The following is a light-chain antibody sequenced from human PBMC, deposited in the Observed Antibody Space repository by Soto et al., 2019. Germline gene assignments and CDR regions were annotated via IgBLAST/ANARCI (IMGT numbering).Light chain of an antibody. J-gene: IGKJ5*01. Sequence: EIVLTQSQGTLSLSPGETATLSCRASQSVSNNVAWYQQKPGQAPRLLILGASTRATGIPARFSGSGSGTEFTLSISSLQSEDFAVYYCKQYKEWPPFTFGQGTRLEIK. CDR1: QSVSNN. CDR3: KQYKEWPPFT. CDR2: GAS. V-gene: IGKV3-15*01.